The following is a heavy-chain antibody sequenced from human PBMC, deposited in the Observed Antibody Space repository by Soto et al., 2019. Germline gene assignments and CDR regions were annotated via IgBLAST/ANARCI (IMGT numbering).Heavy chain of an antibody. Sequence: WGSLRLSCAASGFTFSNYGMHWVRQAPGKGLEWVSLITDNGGSTYYADSVKGRFTISRDNTKNTLFLQMNSLRAEDTAVYYCAKEPATTTAFDYWGQGALLTVSS. CDR2: ITDNGGST. V-gene: IGHV3-23*01. CDR3: AKEPATTTAFDY. J-gene: IGHJ4*02. D-gene: IGHD4-17*01. CDR1: GFTFSNYG.